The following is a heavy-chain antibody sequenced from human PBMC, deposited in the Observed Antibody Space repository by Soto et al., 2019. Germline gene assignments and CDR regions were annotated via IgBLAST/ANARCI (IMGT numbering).Heavy chain of an antibody. V-gene: IGHV3-7*01. J-gene: IGHJ4*02. CDR1: GFSFSSFW. D-gene: IGHD4-17*01. Sequence: EVQLVESGGGSVQPGGSLRLSCAASGFSFSSFWMIWVRQAPEKGLEWVAIIKQDGSEKHYVDSVKGRFTISRDNSKNTLYLQMNSLRAEDTAVYYCARAGGDLPYWGQGTLVTVSS. CDR2: IKQDGSEK. CDR3: ARAGGDLPY.